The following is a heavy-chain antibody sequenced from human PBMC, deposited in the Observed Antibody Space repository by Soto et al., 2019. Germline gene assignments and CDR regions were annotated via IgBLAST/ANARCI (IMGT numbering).Heavy chain of an antibody. D-gene: IGHD3-10*01. CDR2: ICWADDK. Sequence: QITLKESGPTLVRPTQTLTLSCTVTGFSLDTWGVGVGWIRQPPGKAPEWLGLICWADDKRYSPSLKNRLTITNDTTKNQVVLTVTNMDSVDTVTYYCAGARGSGGCYEFDHWGQGTLVTVSS. CDR3: AGARGSGGCYEFDH. J-gene: IGHJ4*02. V-gene: IGHV2-5*02. CDR1: GFSLDTWGVG.